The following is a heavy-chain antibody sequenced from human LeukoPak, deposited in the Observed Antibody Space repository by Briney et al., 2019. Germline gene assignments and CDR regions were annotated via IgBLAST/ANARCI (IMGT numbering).Heavy chain of an antibody. CDR1: GGPIRSYY. J-gene: IGHJ6*03. V-gene: IGHV4-59*01. CDR3: AREGTYSSSLYYYYYMDV. CDR2: IYYSGST. Sequence: SETLSLTCTVSGGPIRSYYWTWIRQPPGKGLEWIGYIYYSGSTNYNPSLKSRVTISVDTSKNQFSLKLSSVTAADTAVYYCAREGTYSSSLYYYYYMDVWDKGTTVTVSS. D-gene: IGHD6-13*01.